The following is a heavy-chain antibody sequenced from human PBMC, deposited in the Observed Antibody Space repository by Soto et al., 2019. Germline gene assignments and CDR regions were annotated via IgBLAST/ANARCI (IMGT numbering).Heavy chain of an antibody. J-gene: IGHJ4*01. CDR1: GYTFTSYD. CDR3: ARFASSGWFSDY. Sequence: QVLLVQSGAEVKKPGASVKVSCKASGYTFTSYDINWVRQATGQGLEWIGWMNPNSGKTGYTQNFQGRVTMTRNTSINTAYMALSSLRSEDTAVYYCARFASSGWFSDYWGQGTLVTVSS. V-gene: IGHV1-8*01. D-gene: IGHD6-19*01. CDR2: MNPNSGKT.